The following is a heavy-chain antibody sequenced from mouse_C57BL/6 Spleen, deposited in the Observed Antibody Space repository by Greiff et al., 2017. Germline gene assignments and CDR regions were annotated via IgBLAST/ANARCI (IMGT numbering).Heavy chain of an antibody. Sequence: QVQLQQPGAELVRPGSSVKLSCKASGYTFTSYWMAWVKQRPGQGLEWIGNIYPSDSETHYNQKFKDKATLTVDKSSSTAYMQLSSLTSEDSAVYYCARDYGSSSYFDYWGQGTTLTVSS. J-gene: IGHJ2*01. CDR3: ARDYGSSSYFDY. CDR1: GYTFTSYW. CDR2: IYPSDSET. V-gene: IGHV1-61*01. D-gene: IGHD1-1*01.